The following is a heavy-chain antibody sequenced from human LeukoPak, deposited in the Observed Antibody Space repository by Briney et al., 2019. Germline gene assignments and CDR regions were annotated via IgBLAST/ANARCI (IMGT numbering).Heavy chain of an antibody. Sequence: GGSLRPSCAASGFTFSRFGMNWVRQAPGKGLEWVSSITASSNYIDYAASVKGRFTISRDNAKNSLHLQLSSLRVEDTAIYYCVRVDDSGYLWDYWGQGTLVTVSS. V-gene: IGHV3-21*06. D-gene: IGHD3-22*01. CDR2: ITASSNYI. CDR3: VRVDDSGYLWDY. J-gene: IGHJ4*02. CDR1: GFTFSRFG.